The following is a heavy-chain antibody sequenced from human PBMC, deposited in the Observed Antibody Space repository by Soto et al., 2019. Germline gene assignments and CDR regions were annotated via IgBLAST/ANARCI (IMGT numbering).Heavy chain of an antibody. CDR3: AKGRVVARNNWFDP. D-gene: IGHD2-15*01. CDR1: GFTFDDYA. Sequence: EVQLVESGGGLVQPGRSLRLSCAASGFTFDDYAMHWVRQAPGKGLEWVSGISWNSGSIGYADSVKGRFTISRDNAKNSLYLQMNSLRAEDTALYYCAKGRVVARNNWFDPWGQGTLVTVSS. V-gene: IGHV3-9*01. CDR2: ISWNSGSI. J-gene: IGHJ5*02.